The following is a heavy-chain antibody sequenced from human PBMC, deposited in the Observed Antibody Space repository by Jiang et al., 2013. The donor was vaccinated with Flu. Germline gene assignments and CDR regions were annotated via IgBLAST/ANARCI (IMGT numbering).Heavy chain of an antibody. V-gene: IGHV4-38-2*01. J-gene: IGHJ4*02. CDR3: ARGHIAAADY. CDR2: IYHSGST. CDR1: GYSISSGSY. Sequence: LLKPSETLSLTCAVSGYSISSGSYWGWIRQPPGKGLEWIGSIYHSGSTYYNPSLKSRVTISVDTSNNQFSLKLTSVTAADTAVYYCARGHIAAADYWGQGTLVTVSS. D-gene: IGHD6-13*01.